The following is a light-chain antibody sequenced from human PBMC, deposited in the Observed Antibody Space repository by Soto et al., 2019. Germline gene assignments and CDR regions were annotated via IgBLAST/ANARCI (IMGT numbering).Light chain of an antibody. J-gene: IGKJ1*01. Sequence: LSPRSASMGDRVTMPCRASQSFSNSLAWYQQKAGKAPKLLIYRASTLQSGVPSRFSGSRSGTEFTLTISSLQPDDFATYYCQHYNSYSEAFGQGTKVDIK. V-gene: IGKV1-5*03. CDR2: RAS. CDR1: QSFSNS. CDR3: QHYNSYSEA.